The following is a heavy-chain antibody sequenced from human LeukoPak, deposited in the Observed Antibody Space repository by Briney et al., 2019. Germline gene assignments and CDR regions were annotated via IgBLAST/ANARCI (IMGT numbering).Heavy chain of an antibody. CDR2: IIPIFGTA. J-gene: IGHJ4*02. CDR1: GGTFSSYA. CDR3: ATSRYYYDSSGPTIGGYFDY. D-gene: IGHD3-22*01. V-gene: IGHV1-69*13. Sequence: ASVKVSCKASGGTFSSYAISWVRQAPGQGLEWMGGIIPIFGTANYAQKFQGRVTITADESTSTAYMELSSLRSEDTAVYYCATSRYYYDSSGPTIGGYFDYWGQGTLVTVSS.